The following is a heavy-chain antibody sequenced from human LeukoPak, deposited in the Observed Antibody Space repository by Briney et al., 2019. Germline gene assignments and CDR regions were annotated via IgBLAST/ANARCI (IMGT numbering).Heavy chain of an antibody. Sequence: GGSLRLSCAASGFTVRSNYMSWVRQAPGKGLEWVSIIYSGGSTYYTDSVKGRFTISRDNSNNTLYLQMNSLRVEDTAVYYCAQSYDSSGYPLGDSWGQGTLVTVSS. V-gene: IGHV3-66*02. D-gene: IGHD3-22*01. CDR2: IYSGGST. CDR3: AQSYDSSGYPLGDS. CDR1: GFTVRSNY. J-gene: IGHJ4*02.